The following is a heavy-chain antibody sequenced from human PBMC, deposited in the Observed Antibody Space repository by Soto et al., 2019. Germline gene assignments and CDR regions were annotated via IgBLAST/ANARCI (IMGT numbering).Heavy chain of an antibody. J-gene: IGHJ4*02. CDR1: GFTFSGYA. CDR3: VRDDIRQRLAY. V-gene: IGHV3-23*01. D-gene: IGHD5-18*01. CDR2: IHGGGNSA. Sequence: GVLRLSCAASGFTFSGYAMSWVRQAPGKGLEWVSVIHGGGNSAYYADSVKGRFTISRDNSKNLLYLQMRSLRGEDTAVYYCVRDDIRQRLAYWGRGTLVTVSS.